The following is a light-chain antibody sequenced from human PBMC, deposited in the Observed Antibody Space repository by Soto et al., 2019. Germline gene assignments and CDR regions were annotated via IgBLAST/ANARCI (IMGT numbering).Light chain of an antibody. CDR2: EDN. V-gene: IGLV2-23*01. Sequence: QSALTQPASVSGSPGQSITISCTGTSNDVGSYNLVSWYQQYPGKAPKLMIYEDNKRPSGVSARFSGSKSGNTASLTISGLRAEDEADYSCCSYAGSSTVLFGGGTKLTVL. CDR1: SNDVGSYNL. CDR3: CSYAGSSTVL. J-gene: IGLJ2*01.